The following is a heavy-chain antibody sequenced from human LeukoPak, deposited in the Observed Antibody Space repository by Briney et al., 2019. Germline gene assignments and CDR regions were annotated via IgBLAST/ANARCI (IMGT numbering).Heavy chain of an antibody. CDR1: GGSISSYY. J-gene: IGHJ5*02. Sequence: SETLSLTCTVSGGSISSYYWSWIRQPPGKGLEWIGEINHSGSTNYNPSLKSRVTISVDTSKNQFSLKLSSVTAADTAVYYCARGGDILTGYDNWFDPWGQGTLVTVSS. V-gene: IGHV4-34*01. CDR2: INHSGST. CDR3: ARGGDILTGYDNWFDP. D-gene: IGHD3-9*01.